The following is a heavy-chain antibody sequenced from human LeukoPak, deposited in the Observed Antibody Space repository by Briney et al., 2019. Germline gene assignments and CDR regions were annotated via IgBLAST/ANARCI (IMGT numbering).Heavy chain of an antibody. CDR1: GFTSRDYA. CDR2: ISKDGGT. V-gene: IGHV3-23*01. Sequence: GGSLRLSCAATGFTSRDYAMSWVRQAPGKGLEWVSGISKDGGTFYTDSVKGRFTISRDNSKNTLYLHMSSLGAADTAIYYCAKEIGAIGRPAVDYWGQGTLVTVSS. CDR3: AKEIGAIGRPAVDY. D-gene: IGHD6-6*01. J-gene: IGHJ4*02.